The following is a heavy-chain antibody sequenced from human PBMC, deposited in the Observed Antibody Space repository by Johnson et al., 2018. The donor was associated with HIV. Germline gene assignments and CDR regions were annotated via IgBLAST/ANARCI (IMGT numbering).Heavy chain of an antibody. D-gene: IGHD6-13*01. CDR3: ASGAAAAPDAFDI. J-gene: IGHJ3*02. V-gene: IGHV3-9*01. Sequence: SIGYADSVKGRFTISRDNAKNSLYLVMNSLRAEDTAVYYCASGAAAAPDAFDIWGQGTMVTVSS. CDR2: SI.